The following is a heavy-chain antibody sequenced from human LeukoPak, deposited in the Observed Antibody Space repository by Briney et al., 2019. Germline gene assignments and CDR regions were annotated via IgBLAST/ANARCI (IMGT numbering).Heavy chain of an antibody. CDR2: ISDSDGST. CDR3: AKDIRGSTGLGSMDV. J-gene: IGHJ6*03. D-gene: IGHD3-16*01. V-gene: IGHV3-23*01. Sequence: PGGSLRLSCAASGFTFSDAWLSWVRQAPGKGLAWVSTISDSDGSTYYADSVKGRFTISRDNSKNTLYLQMSTLRAEDTAVYYCAKDIRGSTGLGSMDVWGKGTTVTVSS. CDR1: GFTFSDAW.